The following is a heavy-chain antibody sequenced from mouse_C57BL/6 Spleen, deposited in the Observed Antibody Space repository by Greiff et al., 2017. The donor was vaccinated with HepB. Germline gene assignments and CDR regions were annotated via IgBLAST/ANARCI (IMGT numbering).Heavy chain of an antibody. D-gene: IGHD1-1*01. J-gene: IGHJ2*01. CDR3: SRHGDYYGSSLYYFDY. CDR2: FYPGSGSI. V-gene: IGHV1-62-2*01. CDR1: GYTFTEYT. Sequence: VQGVESGAELVKPGASVKLSCKASGYTFTEYTIHWVKQRPGQGLEWIGWFYPGSGSIKYNEKFKDKATLTADKSSSTVYMELRILTSEYSAVYFCSRHGDYYGSSLYYFDYWGQGTTLTVSS.